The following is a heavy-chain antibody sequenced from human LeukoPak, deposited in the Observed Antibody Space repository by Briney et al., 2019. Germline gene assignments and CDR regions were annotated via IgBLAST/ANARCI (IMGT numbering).Heavy chain of an antibody. J-gene: IGHJ5*02. Sequence: ASVKVSCKASGYTFTSYDINWVRQATGQGLEWMGWMNPNSGNTGYAQKFQGRVTMTRNTSISTAYMELSSLRSEDTAVYYCARGLGRITMVRGVITQMNNWFDPWGQGTLVTVSP. D-gene: IGHD3-10*01. V-gene: IGHV1-8*01. CDR3: ARGLGRITMVRGVITQMNNWFDP. CDR1: GYTFTSYD. CDR2: MNPNSGNT.